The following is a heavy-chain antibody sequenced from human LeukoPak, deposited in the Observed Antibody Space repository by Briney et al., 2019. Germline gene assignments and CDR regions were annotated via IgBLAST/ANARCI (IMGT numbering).Heavy chain of an antibody. CDR3: ARENGYSSGWSHFDY. D-gene: IGHD6-19*01. CDR2: ISGSGFST. CDR1: GFTFSSYA. J-gene: IGHJ4*02. V-gene: IGHV3-23*01. Sequence: GGSLRLSCAASGFTFSSYAMSWVRQAPGKGLEWVSAISGSGFSTYYADSVKGRFTISRDNAKNSLYLQMNSLRAEDTAVYYCARENGYSSGWSHFDYWGQGTLVTVSS.